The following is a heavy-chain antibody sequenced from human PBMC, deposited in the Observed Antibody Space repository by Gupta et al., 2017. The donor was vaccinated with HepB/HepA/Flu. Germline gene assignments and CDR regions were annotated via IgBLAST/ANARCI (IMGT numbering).Heavy chain of an antibody. Sequence: QLQAPGPRPVSPSATPSHTCPVPGGSIRCGSFRWGWIRQPPGKGLEWNASVNYGGNTYYNPSLKSRLTISVDTSKIEFSLGLSCVTAADTAVEYCVGLNDFRDHNYTYEAYAGDGWG. CDR3: VGLNDFRDHNYTYEAYAGDG. J-gene: IGHJ6*02. V-gene: IGHV4-39*05. CDR2: VNYGGNT. D-gene: IGHD3-3*01. CDR1: GGSIRCGSFR.